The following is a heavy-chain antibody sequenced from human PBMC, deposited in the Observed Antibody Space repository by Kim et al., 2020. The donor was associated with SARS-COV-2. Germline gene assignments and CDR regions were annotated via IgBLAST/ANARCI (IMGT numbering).Heavy chain of an antibody. J-gene: IGHJ4*02. CDR3: ARGDIFLIANFDY. D-gene: IGHD3-9*01. V-gene: IGHV6-1*01. Sequence: AVDVTRRITINPDTSKNQFSLQLNSVTPEDTAVYYCARGDIFLIANFDYWGQGTLVTVSS.